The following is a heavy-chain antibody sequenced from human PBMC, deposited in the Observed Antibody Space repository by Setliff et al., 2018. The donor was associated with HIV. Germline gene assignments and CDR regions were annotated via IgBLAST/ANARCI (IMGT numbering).Heavy chain of an antibody. J-gene: IGHJ4*02. Sequence: PSETLSLTCTVSGDSISSDFYWGWIRQPPGKGLEWIVELNDRGHINYNPSLKSRVTISQDTSKRQFSLRMTSVTAADTAVYYCAIFFVTSVTTQDHWGQGTLVTVSS. CDR1: GDSISSDFY. V-gene: IGHV4-38-2*02. CDR2: LNDRGHI. CDR3: AIFFVTSVTTQDH. D-gene: IGHD4-17*01.